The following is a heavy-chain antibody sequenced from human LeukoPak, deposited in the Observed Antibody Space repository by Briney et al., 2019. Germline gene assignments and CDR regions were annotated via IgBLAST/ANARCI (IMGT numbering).Heavy chain of an antibody. Sequence: KPSETLSLTCTVSGFSISSYYWNWIRQPAGKGLECIGRVYTTGSTNYNPSLKSRVTISVDTSKNQFSLKLSSVNAADTAVYYCARRPKYYGSGSYYLYYYYGMDVWGQGTTVTVSS. CDR1: GFSISSYY. CDR2: VYTTGST. J-gene: IGHJ6*02. CDR3: ARRPKYYGSGSYYLYYYYGMDV. D-gene: IGHD3-10*01. V-gene: IGHV4-4*07.